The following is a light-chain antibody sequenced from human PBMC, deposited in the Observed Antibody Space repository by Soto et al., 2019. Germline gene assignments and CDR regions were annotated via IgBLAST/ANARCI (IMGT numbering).Light chain of an antibody. CDR2: DTS. J-gene: IGLJ2*01. CDR3: LLSYSGARGI. Sequence: QAVVTQEPSLTVSPGGTVTLTCDSSTGPVTIGHYPYWFQQKPGQAPRTLIYDTSNKHSWTPARFSGSLLGGKAALTLSGAQPEDEAEYYCLLSYSGARGIFGGGTKLTVL. V-gene: IGLV7-46*01. CDR1: TGPVTIGHY.